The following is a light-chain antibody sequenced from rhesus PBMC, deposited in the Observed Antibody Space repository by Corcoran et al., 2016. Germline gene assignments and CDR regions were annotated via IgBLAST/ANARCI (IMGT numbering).Light chain of an antibody. J-gene: IGKJ2*01. CDR3: LQSSNWPS. CDR2: GAS. CDR1: QSVSSY. V-gene: IGKV3-24*04. Sequence: EIVMTQSPATLALSPGERATLSCRASQSVSSYLAWYPQKPGQAPRLLVYGASSRATGIPDRFRGRGSGTEFTLTISSLEPEDVGVYFCLQSSNWPSFGQGTKVEIK.